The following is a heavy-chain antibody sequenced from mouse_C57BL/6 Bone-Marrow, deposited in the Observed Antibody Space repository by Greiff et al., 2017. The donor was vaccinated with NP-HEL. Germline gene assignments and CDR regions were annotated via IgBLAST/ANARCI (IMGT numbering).Heavy chain of an antibody. CDR3: ARDPLYSAMDY. J-gene: IGHJ4*01. CDR1: GFTFSSYA. CDR2: ISDGGSYT. V-gene: IGHV5-4*01. Sequence: EVKLQESGGGLVKPGGSLKLSCAASGFTFSSYAMSWVRQTPEKRLEWVATISDGGSYTYYPDNVKGRFTISRDNAKNNLYLQMSHLKSEDTAMYYCARDPLYSAMDYWGQGTSVTVSS. D-gene: IGHD2-1*01.